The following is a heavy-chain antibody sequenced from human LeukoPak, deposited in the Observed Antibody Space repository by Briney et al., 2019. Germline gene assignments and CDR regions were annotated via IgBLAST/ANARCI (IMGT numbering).Heavy chain of an antibody. D-gene: IGHD6-13*01. V-gene: IGHV3-49*04. CDR1: GFTFGDYA. CDR3: TRLGMSSSWLDY. CDR2: IRSKAYGGTT. J-gene: IGHJ4*02. Sequence: GRSLRLSCTASGFTFGDYAMSWVRQAPGKGLEWVGFIRSKAYGGTTEYAASVKGRFTISRDDSKSIAYLQMNSLKTEDTAVYYCTRLGMSSSWLDYWGQGTLVTVSS.